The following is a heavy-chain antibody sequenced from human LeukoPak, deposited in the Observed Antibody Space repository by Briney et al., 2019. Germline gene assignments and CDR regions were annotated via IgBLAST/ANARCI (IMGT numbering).Heavy chain of an antibody. V-gene: IGHV3-7*05. CDR3: VRDSSGWRPLDY. Sequence: PGGSLRLSCAASGFPFSNFWMTWVRQAPKEVLEWVAKIRQDGNEKYYVDSVKDRCTIARDNARNSLYLQMNSLRAEDTAVYYCVRDSSGWRPLDYWGQGTLVTVSA. D-gene: IGHD6-19*01. CDR1: GFPFSNFW. CDR2: IRQDGNEK. J-gene: IGHJ4*02.